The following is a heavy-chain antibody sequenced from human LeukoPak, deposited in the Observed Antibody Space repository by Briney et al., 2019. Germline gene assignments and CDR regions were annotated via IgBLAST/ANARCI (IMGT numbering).Heavy chain of an antibody. CDR2: IYSSGST. Sequence: SETLSLTCTVSGGSINSNYWTWIRQPPGKGLEWIGYIYSSGSTNYNPSLKSRVSMSVDTSKNQFSLRLSSVTAADSAVYYCARDYYDFWSGEYYYYYMDVWGKGTTVTVSS. D-gene: IGHD3-3*01. V-gene: IGHV4-59*01. CDR3: ARDYYDFWSGEYYYYYMDV. CDR1: GGSINSNY. J-gene: IGHJ6*03.